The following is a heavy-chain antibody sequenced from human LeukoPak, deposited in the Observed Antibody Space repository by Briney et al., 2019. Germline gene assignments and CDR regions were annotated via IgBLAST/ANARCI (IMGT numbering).Heavy chain of an antibody. V-gene: IGHV4-39*01. CDR1: GGPISSSSYY. CDR2: IYYSGST. CDR3: ARRGWELNWFDP. J-gene: IGHJ5*02. Sequence: SETLSLTCTVSGGPISSSSYYWGWIRQPPGKGLEWIGSIYYSGSTYYNPSLKSRVTISVDTSKNQFSLKLSSVTAADTAVYYCARRGWELNWFDPWGQGTLVTVSS. D-gene: IGHD1-26*01.